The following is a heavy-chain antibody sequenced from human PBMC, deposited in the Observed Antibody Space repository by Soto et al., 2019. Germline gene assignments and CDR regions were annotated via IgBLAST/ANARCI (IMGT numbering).Heavy chain of an antibody. CDR3: FPLMTAVTTFGMHV. V-gene: IGHV2-5*02. J-gene: IGHJ6*02. CDR2: IYWDDDK. D-gene: IGHD4-17*01. Sequence: QITLKESGPPLVEPTQTLTLTCTFSGFSLITTGSGVAWIRQPPGKALEWLALIYWDDDKRYSPSLKSRLTITHDPSNNQVVLTMTNTHPVDTGTYFCFPLMTAVTTFGMHVWGHGTAVTVSS. CDR1: GFSLITTGSG.